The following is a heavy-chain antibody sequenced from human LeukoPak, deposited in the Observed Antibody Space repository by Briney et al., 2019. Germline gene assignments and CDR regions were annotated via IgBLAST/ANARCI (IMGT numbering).Heavy chain of an antibody. CDR3: ARDRILTGDAFDI. V-gene: IGHV1-18*01. D-gene: IGHD3-9*01. Sequence: ASVKVSCKASGYTFTSYGITWVRPAPGQGLEWMGWISPYNDNTNYAQKLQGRVTMTSDTSTSTAYMELRSLRSEDTAVYYCARDRILTGDAFDIWGQGTMVTVSS. J-gene: IGHJ3*02. CDR2: ISPYNDNT. CDR1: GYTFTSYG.